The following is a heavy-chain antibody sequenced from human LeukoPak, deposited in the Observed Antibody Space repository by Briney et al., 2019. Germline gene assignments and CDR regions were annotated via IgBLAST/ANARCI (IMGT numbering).Heavy chain of an antibody. CDR3: ARDARLAAAGPTYYYYMDG. CDR1: GGPFSGSSYS. D-gene: IGHD6-13*01. V-gene: IGHV4-39*07. Sequence: AETLSLTCTVSGGPFSGSSYSWGGIRQPPGRGRLWIVGIYFCGSTYYNPSLKSRVTISVDTSKNQFSLKLSSVTAADTAVYYCARDARLAAAGPTYYYYMDGWGKGTTVTVS. J-gene: IGHJ6*03. CDR2: IYFCGST.